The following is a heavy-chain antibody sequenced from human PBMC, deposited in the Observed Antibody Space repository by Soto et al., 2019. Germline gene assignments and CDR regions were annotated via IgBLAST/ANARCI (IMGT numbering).Heavy chain of an antibody. Sequence: EVQLVESGGGQVQPGRSLRLSCAAFGFSIEDYAMHWVRQAPGKGLEWVSGITWTGRSVAYADSVKGRFTISRDNAKYSLYLEMSSLRPEDTASYYCVKDIRRGDLEWEQLSLGAFDVWGQGRMVTVSS. D-gene: IGHD1-26*01. J-gene: IGHJ3*01. CDR3: VKDIRRGDLEWEQLSLGAFDV. CDR2: ITWTGRSV. V-gene: IGHV3-9*01. CDR1: GFSIEDYA.